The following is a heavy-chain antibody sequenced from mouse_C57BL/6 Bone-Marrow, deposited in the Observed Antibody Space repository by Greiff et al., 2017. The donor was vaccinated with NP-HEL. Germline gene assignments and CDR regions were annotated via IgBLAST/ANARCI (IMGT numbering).Heavy chain of an antibody. J-gene: IGHJ3*01. Sequence: VQLQQPGAELVKPGASVKMSCKASGYTFTSYWITWVKQRPGQGLEWIGDIYPGSGSTNYNEKFKSKATLTVDTSSSTAYMQLSSLTSEDSAVYYCARGDGSGAWFAYWGQGTLVTVSA. CDR3: ARGDGSGAWFAY. D-gene: IGHD1-1*01. V-gene: IGHV1-55*01. CDR1: GYTFTSYW. CDR2: IYPGSGST.